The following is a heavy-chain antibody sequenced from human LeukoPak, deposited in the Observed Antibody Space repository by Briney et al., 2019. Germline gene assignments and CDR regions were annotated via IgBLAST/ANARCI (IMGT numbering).Heavy chain of an antibody. CDR1: GGSISSGGYS. CDR2: IYHSGST. V-gene: IGHV4-30-2*01. D-gene: IGHD1-14*01. CDR3: ARAVTVYDAFDI. J-gene: IGHJ3*02. Sequence: SQTLSLTCAVSGGSISSGGYSWSWIRQPPGKGLEWIGYIYHSGSTYYNPSLKSRVTISVDTSKNQSSLKLSSVTAADTAVYYCARAVTVYDAFDIWGQGTMVTVSS.